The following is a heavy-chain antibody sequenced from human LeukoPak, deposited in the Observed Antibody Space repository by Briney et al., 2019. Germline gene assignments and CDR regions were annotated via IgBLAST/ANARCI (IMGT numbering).Heavy chain of an antibody. D-gene: IGHD6-6*01. CDR2: IIPIFGTA. J-gene: IGHJ4*02. V-gene: IGHV1-69*05. CDR1: GGTFSSYA. CDR3: ARGGNSIDRNFDY. Sequence: SVKVPCKASGGTFSSYAISWVRQAPGQGLEWMGGIIPIFGTANYAQKFQGRVTITTDESTSTAYMELSSLRSEDTAVYYCARGGNSIDRNFDYWGQGTLVTVSS.